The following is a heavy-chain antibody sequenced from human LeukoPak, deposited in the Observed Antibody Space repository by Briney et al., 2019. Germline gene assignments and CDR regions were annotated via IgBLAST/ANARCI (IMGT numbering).Heavy chain of an antibody. D-gene: IGHD4-23*01. V-gene: IGHV4-59*08. CDR2: IYYSGST. CDR3: ARQEGYGGNYEIDY. Sequence: PSETLSLTCTVSGGSISSYYWSWIRQPPGKGLEWIGYIYYSGSTNYNPSLKSRVTISVDTSKNQFSLKLSSVTAADTAVYYCARQEGYGGNYEIDYRGQGTLVTVSS. J-gene: IGHJ4*02. CDR1: GGSISSYY.